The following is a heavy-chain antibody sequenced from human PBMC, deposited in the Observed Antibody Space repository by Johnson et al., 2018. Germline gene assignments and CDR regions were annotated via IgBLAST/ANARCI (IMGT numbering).Heavy chain of an antibody. CDR3: ASTVTDAFDI. Sequence: VQLVQSGGGVVQPGGSLRLSCAASGFTVSSNYMSWVRQAPGKGLEWVSVIYSGGSIYYADSVKGRFTISRDNAKNSLYLQMNSLRDEDTAVYYCASTVTDAFDIWGQGTMVTVSS. J-gene: IGHJ3*02. V-gene: IGHV3-66*01. D-gene: IGHD4-11*01. CDR1: GFTVSSNY. CDR2: IYSGGSI.